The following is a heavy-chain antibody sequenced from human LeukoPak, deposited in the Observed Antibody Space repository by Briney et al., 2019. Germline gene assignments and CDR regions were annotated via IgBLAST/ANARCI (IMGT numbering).Heavy chain of an antibody. J-gene: IGHJ4*02. Sequence: GASVKVSCKASGYTFTGYYIHWVRQAPGQGLEYMGWINPNSGGTNYVRKFQGRVNMTRDTSISTAYMELSRLRSDDTAVYYCARAEMVVVIGNSCELDYWGQGTLVTVSS. CDR2: INPNSGGT. CDR3: ARAEMVVVIGNSCELDY. V-gene: IGHV1-2*02. CDR1: GYTFTGYY. D-gene: IGHD3-22*01.